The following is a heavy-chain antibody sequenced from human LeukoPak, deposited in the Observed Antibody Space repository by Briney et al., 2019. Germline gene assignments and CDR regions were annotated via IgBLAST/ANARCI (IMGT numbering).Heavy chain of an antibody. J-gene: IGHJ4*02. CDR1: GGSISSSSYY. Sequence: SETLSLTCTVSGGSISSSSYYWGWIRQPPGKGLEWIGSIYYSGSTYYNPSLKSRVTISVDTFKNQFSLKLSSVTAADTAVYYCASTVRYFDWLPIDWGQGTPVTVSS. V-gene: IGHV4-39*07. CDR3: ASTVRYFDWLPID. D-gene: IGHD3-9*01. CDR2: IYYSGST.